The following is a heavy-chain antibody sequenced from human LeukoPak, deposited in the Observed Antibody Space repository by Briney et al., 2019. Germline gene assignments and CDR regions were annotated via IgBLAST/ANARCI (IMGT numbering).Heavy chain of an antibody. CDR2: IFGGGST. V-gene: IGHV3-53*01. CDR3: AKDAYLRLRPTAYYYYMDV. D-gene: IGHD4-17*01. J-gene: IGHJ6*03. Sequence: GGSLRLSCAASGFTVSSKYMAWVRQAPGTGLEWVSVIFGGGSTFYADSVKGRFTISRDNSKNTLYLQMNSLRAEDTAVYYCAKDAYLRLRPTAYYYYMDVWGKGTTVTVSS. CDR1: GFTVSSKY.